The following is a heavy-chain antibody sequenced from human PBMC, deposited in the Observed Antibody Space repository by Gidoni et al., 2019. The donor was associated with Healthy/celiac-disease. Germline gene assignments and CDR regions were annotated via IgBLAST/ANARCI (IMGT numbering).Heavy chain of an antibody. D-gene: IGHD2-15*01. V-gene: IGHV3-48*01. CDR2: ISSSSSTI. Sequence: EVQLVESGGGLVQPGGSLRLSCAASGFTFSSYSMNWVRQAPGKGLEWVSYISSSSSTIYYADSVKGRFTISRDNAKNSLYLQMNSLRAEDTAVYYCARGRDIVVVVAAYLDYWGQGTLVTVSS. J-gene: IGHJ4*02. CDR1: GFTFSSYS. CDR3: ARGRDIVVVVAAYLDY.